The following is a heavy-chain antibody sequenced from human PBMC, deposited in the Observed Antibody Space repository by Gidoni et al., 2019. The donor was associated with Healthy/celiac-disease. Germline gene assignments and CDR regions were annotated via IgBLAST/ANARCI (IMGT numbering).Heavy chain of an antibody. Sequence: QVQLVQSGAEVKKPGSSVKVSCKASGGTFSSYAISWVRQAPGQGLEWMGGIIPIFGTANCAQKFQGRVTITADESTSTAYMELSSLRSEDTAVYYCAITVTRGDYDYYYYGMDVWGQGTTVTVSS. V-gene: IGHV1-69*01. J-gene: IGHJ6*02. CDR3: AITVTRGDYDYYYYGMDV. CDR2: IIPIFGTA. D-gene: IGHD4-17*01. CDR1: GGTFSSYA.